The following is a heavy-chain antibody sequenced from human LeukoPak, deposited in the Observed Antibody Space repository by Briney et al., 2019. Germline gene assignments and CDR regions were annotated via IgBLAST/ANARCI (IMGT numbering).Heavy chain of an antibody. CDR2: ISTSGGTT. CDR1: GFTFGSYA. Sequence: GGSRRLSCEASGFTFGSYAMSWVRQAPGKGLEWVSGISTSGGTTSYAESVKGRSTVSRDNPRNTLYMEMNSLRDEDTAVYYCAVMHRYYDGSGYWVQWGQGTLVTVSS. J-gene: IGHJ4*02. D-gene: IGHD3-22*01. CDR3: AVMHRYYDGSGYWVQ. V-gene: IGHV3-23*01.